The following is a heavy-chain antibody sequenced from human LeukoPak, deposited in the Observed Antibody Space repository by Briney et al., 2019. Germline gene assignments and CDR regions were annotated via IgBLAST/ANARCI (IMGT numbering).Heavy chain of an antibody. CDR2: INYAGSNK. J-gene: IGHJ4*02. CDR1: GYTFSSYD. Sequence: PGASLKLSCAASGYTFSSYDMHWVRQAPGKGLEWVAVINYAGSNKYYADSVKGRFTISRDNSKNTLYLQMNSLRAEDTAVYYCAKGPRYDSSGYDDYYFDYWGQGTLVTVSS. V-gene: IGHV3-30*18. CDR3: AKGPRYDSSGYDDYYFDY. D-gene: IGHD3-22*01.